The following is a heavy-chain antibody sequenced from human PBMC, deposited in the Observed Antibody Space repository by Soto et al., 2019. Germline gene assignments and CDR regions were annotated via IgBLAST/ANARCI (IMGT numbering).Heavy chain of an antibody. Sequence: GGSLRLSCAASGFTFSSYAMHWVRQAPGKGLEWVAVISYDGSNKYYADSVKGRFTISRDNSKNTLYLQMNSLRAEDTAVYYCARVKRWLQLTPLDYWGQGTLVTVSS. CDR3: ARVKRWLQLTPLDY. D-gene: IGHD5-12*01. V-gene: IGHV3-30-3*01. CDR2: ISYDGSNK. CDR1: GFTFSSYA. J-gene: IGHJ4*02.